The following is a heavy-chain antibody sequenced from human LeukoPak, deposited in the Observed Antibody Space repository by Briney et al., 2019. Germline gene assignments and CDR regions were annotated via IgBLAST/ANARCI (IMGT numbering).Heavy chain of an antibody. J-gene: IGHJ4*02. CDR2: IKQGGDEK. Sequence: GGSLRLSCAASGFIFRNHWMSWVRQVPGRGLEWVAHIKQGGDEKHYVDSVEGRLPLSRDDFNNSLYLQMNSLRVDYSAVYYCARGPNYDDRVDYFDYWGQGTRVSVSS. D-gene: IGHD4-17*01. CDR3: ARGPNYDDRVDYFDY. CDR1: GFIFRNHW. V-gene: IGHV3-7*01.